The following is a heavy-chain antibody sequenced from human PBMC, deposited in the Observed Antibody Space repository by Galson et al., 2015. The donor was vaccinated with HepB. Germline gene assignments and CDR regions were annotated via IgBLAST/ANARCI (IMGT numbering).Heavy chain of an antibody. CDR1: GDSVSRNSAA. CDR2: TYYRSKWYN. CDR3: AREEEGRRSPLHFDL. D-gene: IGHD2-15*01. Sequence: CAISGDSVSRNSAAWNWIRQSPSRGLEWLGRTYYRSKWYNDYGVSVQSRITINPDTSKNQFSLQLNSATPEDTAVYYCAREEEGRRSPLHFDLWGQGTLGTVSS. V-gene: IGHV6-1*01. J-gene: IGHJ4*02.